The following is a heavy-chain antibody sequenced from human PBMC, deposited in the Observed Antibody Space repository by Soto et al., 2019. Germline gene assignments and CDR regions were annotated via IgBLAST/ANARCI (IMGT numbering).Heavy chain of an antibody. CDR3: ARDYYGSGSYYFDY. Sequence: SETLSLTCTVSGDSISSGGYYWSWIRQHPGKGLEWIGYIYYSGSTYYNPSLKSRVTISVDTSKNQFSLKLSSVTAADTAVYYCARDYYGSGSYYFDYWGQGTLVTVSS. D-gene: IGHD3-10*01. CDR1: GDSISSGGYY. V-gene: IGHV4-31*03. J-gene: IGHJ4*02. CDR2: IYYSGST.